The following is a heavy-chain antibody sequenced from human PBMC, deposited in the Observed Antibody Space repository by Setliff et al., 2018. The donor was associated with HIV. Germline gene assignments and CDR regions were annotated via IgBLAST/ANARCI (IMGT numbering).Heavy chain of an antibody. J-gene: IGHJ4*02. CDR1: GFTFSSYA. D-gene: IGHD1-26*01. Sequence: GGSLRLSCAASGFTFSSYAITWVRQAPGKGLEWVSAISGSGDSTFYADSVKGRFTISRDNAKNSLYLQMNSLRAEDTAVYYCARDRGGSYTPLDYWGQGTLVTVSS. CDR3: ARDRGGSYTPLDY. CDR2: ISGSGDST. V-gene: IGHV3-23*01.